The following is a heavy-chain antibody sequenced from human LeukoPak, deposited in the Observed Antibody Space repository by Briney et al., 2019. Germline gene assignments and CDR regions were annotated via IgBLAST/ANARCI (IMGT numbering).Heavy chain of an antibody. CDR3: ARRVDTAFAFDI. V-gene: IGHV5-51*01. Sequence: GESLKISCKGSGYSFTTYWIAWVRRMPGKVLEWMGIIYPGDSDARYSPSFQGQVTISADKSISTAYLQWSSLKASDTAMYYCARRVDTAFAFDIWGQGTMVTVSS. CDR2: IYPGDSDA. D-gene: IGHD5-18*01. J-gene: IGHJ3*02. CDR1: GYSFTTYW.